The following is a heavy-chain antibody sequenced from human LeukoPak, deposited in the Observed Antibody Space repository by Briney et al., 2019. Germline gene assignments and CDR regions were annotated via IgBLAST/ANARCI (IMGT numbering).Heavy chain of an antibody. CDR3: ANEYFDY. CDR2: ISGGGTST. Sequence: GGTLRLSCAASGFTFRGYGMRWVRQAPGKGLEWVSAISGGGTSTYYADSVKGRFTISGDTSKNTLYLQMNSLRVEDTAVYYCANEYFDYWGQGTLVTVSS. J-gene: IGHJ4*02. V-gene: IGHV3-23*01. CDR1: GFTFRGYG.